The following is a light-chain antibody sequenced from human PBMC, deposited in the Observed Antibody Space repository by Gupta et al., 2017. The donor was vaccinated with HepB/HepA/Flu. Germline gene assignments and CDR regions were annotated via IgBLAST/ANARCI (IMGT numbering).Light chain of an antibody. CDR3: QQSDGPPT. V-gene: IGKV1-39*01. J-gene: IGKJ5*01. Sequence: DIQMTQSPFSLSASVGDRVTFSCRASQSVSSHLNWYQQKPGKAPKLLIYSASSLQSGVPPRFSGSGSGTDFTLTITNLRHEDFATYFCQQSDGPPTFGQGTRLEIK. CDR2: SAS. CDR1: QSVSSH.